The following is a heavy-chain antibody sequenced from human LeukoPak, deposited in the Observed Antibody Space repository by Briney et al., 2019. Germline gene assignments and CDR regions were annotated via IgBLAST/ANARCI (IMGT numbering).Heavy chain of an antibody. Sequence: GASVKVSCKASGYTFTSYGISWVRQAPGQGLEWMGIINPSGGSTSYAQKFQGRVIMTRDMSTSTVYMELSSLRSEDTAVYYCARAPVGQWLVDYWGQGTLVTVSS. D-gene: IGHD6-19*01. CDR1: GYTFTSYG. CDR2: INPSGGST. CDR3: ARAPVGQWLVDY. J-gene: IGHJ4*02. V-gene: IGHV1-46*01.